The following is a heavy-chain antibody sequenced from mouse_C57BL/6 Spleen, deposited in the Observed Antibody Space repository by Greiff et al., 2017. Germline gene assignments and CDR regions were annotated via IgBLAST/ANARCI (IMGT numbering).Heavy chain of an antibody. J-gene: IGHJ3*01. D-gene: IGHD2-1*01. Sequence: EVKLQESGPGLVKPSQSLSLTCSVTGYSITSGYYWNWIRQFPGNKLEWMGYISYDGSNNYNPSLKNRISITRDTSKNQFFLKLNSVTTEDTATYYCANYGNSPWFAYWGQGTLVTVSA. V-gene: IGHV3-6*01. CDR3: ANYGNSPWFAY. CDR1: GYSITSGYY. CDR2: ISYDGSN.